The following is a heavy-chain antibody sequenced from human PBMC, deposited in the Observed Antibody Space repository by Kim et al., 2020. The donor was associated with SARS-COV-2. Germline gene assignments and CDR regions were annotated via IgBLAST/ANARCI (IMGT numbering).Heavy chain of an antibody. CDR3: AREPYGSGSYYPGSHDY. V-gene: IGHV4-39*07. J-gene: IGHJ4*02. Sequence: LTSRVTTSVDTSKNQFSLKLSSVNAADTAVYYCAREPYGSGSYYPGSHDYWGQGTLVTVSS. D-gene: IGHD3-10*01.